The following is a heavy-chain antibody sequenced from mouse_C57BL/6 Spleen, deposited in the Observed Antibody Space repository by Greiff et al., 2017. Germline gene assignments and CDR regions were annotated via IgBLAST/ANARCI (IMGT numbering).Heavy chain of an antibody. V-gene: IGHV1-82*01. Sequence: QVQLQQSGPELVKPGASVKISCKASGYAFSSSWMNWVKQRPGKGLEWIGRIYPGDGDTNYNGKFKGKATLTADKSSSTAYMQLSSLTSEDSAVYFCARAGDSSCYSWFADWGQGTLVTVSA. CDR1: GYAFSSSW. D-gene: IGHD3-2*02. J-gene: IGHJ3*01. CDR2: IYPGDGDT. CDR3: ARAGDSSCYSWFAD.